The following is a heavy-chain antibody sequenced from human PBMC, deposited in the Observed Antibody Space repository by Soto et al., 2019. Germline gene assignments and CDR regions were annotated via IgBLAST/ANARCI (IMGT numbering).Heavy chain of an antibody. CDR2: ISYDGSNK. J-gene: IGHJ4*02. D-gene: IGHD3-3*01. Sequence: QVQLVESGGGVVQPGRSLRLSCAASGFTFSSYAMHWVRQAQGKGLEWVAVISYDGSNKYYADSVKGRFTISRDNSKNTLYLQMNSLRDEDTAVYYCARARGTTFWSGYALFYWGQGTLVTVSS. CDR1: GFTFSSYA. V-gene: IGHV3-30-3*01. CDR3: ARARGTTFWSGYALFY.